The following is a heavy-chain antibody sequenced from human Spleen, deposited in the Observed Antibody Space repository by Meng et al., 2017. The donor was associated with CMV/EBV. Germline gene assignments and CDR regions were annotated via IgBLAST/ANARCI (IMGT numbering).Heavy chain of an antibody. CDR1: GGSVSSGSYY. Sequence: SETLSLTCTVSGGSVSSGSYYWSWIRQPPGKGLEWIGYIYYSGSTNYNPSLKSRVTISVDTSKNQFSLKLSSVTAADTAVYYCARDGPYSSSWYFGMDVWGQGTTVTVSS. CDR2: IYYSGST. D-gene: IGHD6-13*01. CDR3: ARDGPYSSSWYFGMDV. V-gene: IGHV4-61*01. J-gene: IGHJ6*02.